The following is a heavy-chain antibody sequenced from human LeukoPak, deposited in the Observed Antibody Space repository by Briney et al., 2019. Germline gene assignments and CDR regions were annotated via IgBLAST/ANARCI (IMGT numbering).Heavy chain of an antibody. Sequence: ASVKVSCKASRYIFTSYAMNWVRQAPGQGLEWMGWINTKTGNPTYAQGFTGRFVFSLDTSVSTAYLQISSLKAEDTAVYYCARGGYGDYVEPWFDPWGQGTLVTVSS. CDR1: RYIFTSYA. CDR2: INTKTGNP. CDR3: ARGGYGDYVEPWFDP. D-gene: IGHD4-17*01. V-gene: IGHV7-4-1*02. J-gene: IGHJ5*02.